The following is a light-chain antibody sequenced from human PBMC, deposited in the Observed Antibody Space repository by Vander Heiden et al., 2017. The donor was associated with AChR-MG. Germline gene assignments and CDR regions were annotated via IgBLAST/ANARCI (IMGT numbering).Light chain of an antibody. V-gene: IGLV3-19*01. J-gene: IGLJ2*01. CDR1: SPRRYY. Sequence: SSELTQDPAVSVALCQTDRLTCQGYSPRRYYASWYQQKPGQAPVLVIYGKNNRPSGIPDRFSGSSAGNTASLTITGAQAEDEADYYCNSRDSSGNHVVFGGGTKLTVL. CDR2: GKN. CDR3: NSRDSSGNHVV.